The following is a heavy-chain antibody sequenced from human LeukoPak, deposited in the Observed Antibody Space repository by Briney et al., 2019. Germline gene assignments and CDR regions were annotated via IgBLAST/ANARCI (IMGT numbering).Heavy chain of an antibody. J-gene: IGHJ4*02. CDR3: ARDEYYYDSSGYYSDY. Sequence: GGCPRLSSAASLVTFNNDGMHCGREGPGKGLWRGAFVYFHGNTTYSADSVKGRFTISRDNSKNTLSLHMTSLRAEDTPVYYCARDEYYYDSSGYYSDYWGQGTLVTVSS. V-gene: IGHV3-30*06. CDR2: VYFHGNTT. D-gene: IGHD3-22*01. CDR1: LVTFNNDG.